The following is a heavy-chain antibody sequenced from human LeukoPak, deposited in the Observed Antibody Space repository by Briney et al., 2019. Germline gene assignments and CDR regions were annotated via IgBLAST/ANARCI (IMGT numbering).Heavy chain of an antibody. CDR2: ISWDGGST. D-gene: IGHD6-13*01. CDR3: AKDITDSSSSPTFDY. V-gene: IGHV3-43D*04. Sequence: TGGSLRLSYAASGFTFDDYAMHWVRQAPGKGLEWVSLISWDGGSTYYTDSVKGRFTISRDNSKNSLYLQMNSLRTEDTALYYCAKDITDSSSSPTFDYWGQGTLVTVSS. J-gene: IGHJ4*02. CDR1: GFTFDDYA.